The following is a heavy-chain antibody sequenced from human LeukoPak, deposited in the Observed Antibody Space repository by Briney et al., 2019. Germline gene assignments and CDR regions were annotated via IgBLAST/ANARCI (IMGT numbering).Heavy chain of an antibody. Sequence: SETLSLTCAVYGGSFSGYYWSWIRQPPGKGLEWIGEINHSGSTNYNPSLKSRVTISVNTSNNHFSLKLSSVTAADTAVYYCAAHRAYSSGWYPITDYWGQGTLVPVSS. CDR3: AAHRAYSSGWYPITDY. CDR1: GGSFSGYY. J-gene: IGHJ4*02. V-gene: IGHV4-34*01. D-gene: IGHD6-19*01. CDR2: INHSGST.